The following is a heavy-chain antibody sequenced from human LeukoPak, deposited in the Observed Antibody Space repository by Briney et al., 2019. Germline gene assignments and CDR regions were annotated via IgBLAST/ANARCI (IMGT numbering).Heavy chain of an antibody. CDR3: ARGPFSPYDCSCDYYHRFDP. D-gene: IGHD3-22*01. CDR1: GYTFASYD. CDR2: MNPNSGNT. V-gene: IGHV1-8*03. J-gene: IGHJ5*02. Sequence: ASVKVSCKASGYTFASYDINWVRQATGQGLEWMGWMNPNSGNTGYAQKFQGRVTITMNTSIRTAYMEMSSLTDTDRAGYYCARGPFSPYDCSCDYYHRFDPWGQGTLVPVSS.